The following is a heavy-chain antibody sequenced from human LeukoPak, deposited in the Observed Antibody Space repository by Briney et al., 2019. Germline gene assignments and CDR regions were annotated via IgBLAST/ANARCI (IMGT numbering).Heavy chain of an antibody. CDR1: GGSISSSIYY. J-gene: IGHJ5*02. CDR3: ARDYLHFWGAPCGFDP. D-gene: IGHD3-3*02. CDR2: IYYSGST. Sequence: PSETLSLTCTVSGGSISSSIYYWGWIRQPPGKGLEWIGSIYYSGSTYYNPSLKSRVTISVDTSKNQFSLKLSSVTAADTAVYYCARDYLHFWGAPCGFDPWGQGTLVTVSS. V-gene: IGHV4-39*07.